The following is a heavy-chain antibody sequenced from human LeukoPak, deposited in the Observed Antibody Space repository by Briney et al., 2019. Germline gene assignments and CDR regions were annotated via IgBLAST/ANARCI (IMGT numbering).Heavy chain of an antibody. V-gene: IGHV4-34*01. D-gene: IGHD6-13*01. CDR3: ARKGPAAGLSRWFDP. CDR1: GGSFSGYY. J-gene: IGHJ5*02. CDR2: INHSGST. Sequence: SETLSLTCAVYGGSFSGYYWSWIRQPPGKGLEWIGEINHSGSTNYNPSLKSRVTISVDTSKNQFSLKLSSVTAADTAVYYCARKGPAAGLSRWFDPGGQGTRLTVSS.